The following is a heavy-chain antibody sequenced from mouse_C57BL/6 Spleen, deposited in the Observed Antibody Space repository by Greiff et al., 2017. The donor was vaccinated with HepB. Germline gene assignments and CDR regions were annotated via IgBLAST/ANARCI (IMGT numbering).Heavy chain of an antibody. CDR1: GYSFTDYN. J-gene: IGHJ4*01. CDR3: ARYYYGSRDYAMDY. V-gene: IGHV1-39*01. Sequence: EVQLQESGPELVKPGASVKISCKASGYSFTDYNMNWVKQSNGKSLEWIGVINPNYGTTSYNQKFKGKATLTVDQSSSTAYMQLNSLTSEDSAVYYCARYYYGSRDYAMDYWGQGTSVTVSS. D-gene: IGHD1-1*01. CDR2: INPNYGTT.